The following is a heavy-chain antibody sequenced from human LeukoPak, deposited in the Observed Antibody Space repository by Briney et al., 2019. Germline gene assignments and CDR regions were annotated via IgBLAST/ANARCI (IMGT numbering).Heavy chain of an antibody. V-gene: IGHV3-7*01. CDR2: IKPDGSAQ. CDR1: GFTFRVYT. Sequence: GGSLRLSCAASGFTFRVYTMNWVRQAPGKGLEWVANIKPDGSAQYYVDSVKGRFTITRDNAKNSLYLQMSSLRAEDTAMYYCVSEGEDNTSPPYDYWGQGTLVTVSA. J-gene: IGHJ4*02. CDR3: VSEGEDNTSPPYDY. D-gene: IGHD3-16*01.